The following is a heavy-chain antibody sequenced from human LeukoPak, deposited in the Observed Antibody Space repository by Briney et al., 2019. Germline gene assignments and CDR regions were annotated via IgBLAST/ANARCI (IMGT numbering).Heavy chain of an antibody. Sequence: GGSLRLSCAASGFTFSNYAMSWVRQAPGKGLEWVAVILYDGSNKYYADSVKGRFTISRDNSKNTLYLQMNSLRAEDTAVYYCAKEIRLYDFWSGAFDYWGQGTLVTVSS. V-gene: IGHV3-30*18. D-gene: IGHD3-3*01. J-gene: IGHJ4*02. CDR3: AKEIRLYDFWSGAFDY. CDR1: GFTFSNYA. CDR2: ILYDGSNK.